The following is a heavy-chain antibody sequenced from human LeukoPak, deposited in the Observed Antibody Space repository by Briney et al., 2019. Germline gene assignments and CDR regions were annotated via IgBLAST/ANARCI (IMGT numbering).Heavy chain of an antibody. J-gene: IGHJ4*02. Sequence: GSLRLSCAASGIAVSNNYMNWVRQAPGKGLEWVSVIYSGGATYYTDSVKGRFTISRDNSKNMLYLQMNSLRAEDTAVYYCAKADSGSYHNWGQGTLVTVSS. CDR1: GIAVSNNY. V-gene: IGHV3-66*01. D-gene: IGHD1-26*01. CDR2: IYSGGAT. CDR3: AKADSGSYHN.